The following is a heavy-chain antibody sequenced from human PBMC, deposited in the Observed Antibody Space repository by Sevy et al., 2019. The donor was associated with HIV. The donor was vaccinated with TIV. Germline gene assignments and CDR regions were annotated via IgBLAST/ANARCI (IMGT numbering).Heavy chain of an antibody. CDR1: GFNFQTFG. CDR3: AREDIVLGEDNYYGIDV. J-gene: IGHJ6*02. D-gene: IGHD2-15*01. Sequence: GGSLRLSCSAFGFNFQTFGMHWVRQAPGKGPEWVSVIHSGGKISYADSVQGRFTISRDNSKNTLYLQMNSLRAEDTAVYYCAREDIVLGEDNYYGIDVWGQGTTVTVSS. CDR2: IHSGGKI. V-gene: IGHV3-53*01.